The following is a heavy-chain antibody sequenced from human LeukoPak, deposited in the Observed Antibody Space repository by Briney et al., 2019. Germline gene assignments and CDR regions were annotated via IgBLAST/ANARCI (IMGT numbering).Heavy chain of an antibody. D-gene: IGHD6-13*01. CDR2: INQDGSAK. J-gene: IGHJ4*02. Sequence: GGSLRLSCAASGFTFSTYWMSWVRQAPGKGLEWVANINQDGSAKYYVDFVKGRFNISRDNAKNSLYLQMNSLRAEDTAVYYCARQPFDYWGQGTLVTVSS. CDR3: ARQPFDY. CDR1: GFTFSTYW. V-gene: IGHV3-7*01.